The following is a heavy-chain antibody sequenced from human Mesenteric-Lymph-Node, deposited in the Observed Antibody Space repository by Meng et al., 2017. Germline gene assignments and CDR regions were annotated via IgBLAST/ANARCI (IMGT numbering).Heavy chain of an antibody. CDR1: GGSFSGYY. V-gene: IGHV4-34*01. Sequence: QVPLQQWGEGLLKPSETLSLTCAVYGGSFSGYYWSWIRQPPGKGLEWIGEINHSGSTNYNPSLKSRVTISVDTSKNQFSLKLSSVTAADTAVYYCARRRGGSGRDCWGQGTLVTVSS. CDR3: ARRRGGSGRDC. J-gene: IGHJ4*02. CDR2: INHSGST. D-gene: IGHD3-10*01.